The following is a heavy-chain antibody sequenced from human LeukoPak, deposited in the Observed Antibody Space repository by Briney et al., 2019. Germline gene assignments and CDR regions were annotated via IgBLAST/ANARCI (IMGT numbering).Heavy chain of an antibody. CDR3: ARDNRRSGWPYYYYGMDV. Sequence: SETLSLTCTVSGGSISSSSYSWGWIRQPPGKGLEWIGSIYYSGSTYYNPSLKSRVTISVDTSKNQFSLKLSSVTAADTAVYYCARDNRRSGWPYYYYGMDVWGQGTTVTVSS. CDR1: GGSISSSSYS. J-gene: IGHJ6*02. CDR2: IYYSGST. D-gene: IGHD6-19*01. V-gene: IGHV4-39*07.